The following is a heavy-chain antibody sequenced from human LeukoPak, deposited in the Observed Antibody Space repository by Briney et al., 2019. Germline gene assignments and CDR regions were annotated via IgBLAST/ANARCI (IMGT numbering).Heavy chain of an antibody. CDR3: VREGPGGNPHDY. V-gene: IGHV3-30*02. Sequence: GGSLRLSCAASGFTFSSYWMSWVRQAPGKGLEWETFIRFDESNRYYIDSVKGRFSISRDNSKNTVDLRMNSLRAEDTAVYYCVREGPGGNPHDYWGQGTLVTVSS. J-gene: IGHJ4*02. CDR1: GFTFSSYW. D-gene: IGHD4-23*01. CDR2: IRFDESNR.